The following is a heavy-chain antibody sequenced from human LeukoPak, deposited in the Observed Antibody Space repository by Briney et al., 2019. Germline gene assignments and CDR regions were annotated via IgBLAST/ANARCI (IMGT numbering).Heavy chain of an antibody. CDR3: ARHKRISGTTLNWFDP. CDR1: GGSIGSSDYY. CDR2: IYYSGNT. V-gene: IGHV4-39*01. J-gene: IGHJ5*02. Sequence: PSETLSLTCIVSGGSIGSSDYYWGWLRQPPGKGLEWIGSIYYSGNTYYNPSLKSRVTISRDTSKNQFSLKLSSVTAADTAVYYCARHKRISGTTLNWFDPWGQGTLVTVSS. D-gene: IGHD1-1*01.